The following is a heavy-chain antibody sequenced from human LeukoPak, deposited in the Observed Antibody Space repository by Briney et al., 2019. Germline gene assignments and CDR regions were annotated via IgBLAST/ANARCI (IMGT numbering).Heavy chain of an antibody. D-gene: IGHD3-22*01. CDR2: IYTSGST. CDR1: GGSISSYY. CDR3: ARARNYYDSSGCYRFDP. V-gene: IGHV4-4*07. Sequence: PSETLSLTCTVSGGSISSYYWSWIRQPAGKGLEWIGRIYTSGSTNYNPSLKSRVTMSVDTSKNQFSLKLSSVTAADTAVYYCARARNYYDSSGCYRFDPWGQGTLVTVSS. J-gene: IGHJ5*02.